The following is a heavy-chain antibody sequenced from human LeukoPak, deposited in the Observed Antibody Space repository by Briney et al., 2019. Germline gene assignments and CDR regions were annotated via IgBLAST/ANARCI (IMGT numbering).Heavy chain of an antibody. D-gene: IGHD5-12*01. CDR3: ARGVPSGGPYCIDV. Sequence: GGSLRLSCAASGFTFSSYSMNWVRQAPGKGLEWVASISNSSIYIYYADSVKGRFTISRDNAENSLYLQMNSLRAEDTAIYYCARGVPSGGPYCIDVWGQGTTVTVSS. J-gene: IGHJ6*02. V-gene: IGHV3-21*06. CDR2: ISNSSIYI. CDR1: GFTFSSYS.